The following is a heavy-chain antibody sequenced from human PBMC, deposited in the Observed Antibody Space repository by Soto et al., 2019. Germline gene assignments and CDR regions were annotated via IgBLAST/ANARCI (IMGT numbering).Heavy chain of an antibody. CDR2: INHSGNT. CDR3: ARDKEGATRYNWFDP. Sequence: SETLSLTCAVYGGSFSGYYWSWIRQPPGKGLEWIGEINHSGNTNYNPSLKSRVTISVDKSKNQFSLKLSSVTAADTAVYYCARDKEGATRYNWFDPWGQGTLVTVSS. CDR1: GGSFSGYY. J-gene: IGHJ5*02. D-gene: IGHD1-26*01. V-gene: IGHV4-34*01.